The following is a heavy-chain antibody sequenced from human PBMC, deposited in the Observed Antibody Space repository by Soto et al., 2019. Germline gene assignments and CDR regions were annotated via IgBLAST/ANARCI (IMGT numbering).Heavy chain of an antibody. CDR3: ARGIRRSRANPFDY. D-gene: IGHD7-27*01. Sequence: ASVKVSCKASGYTFTSYGISLVRQAPGQGLEWMGWISAYNGNTNYAQKLQGRVTMTTDTSTSTAYMELSSLRSEDTAVYYCARGIRRSRANPFDYWGQGTLVTVSS. CDR1: GYTFTSYG. J-gene: IGHJ4*02. V-gene: IGHV1-18*01. CDR2: ISAYNGNT.